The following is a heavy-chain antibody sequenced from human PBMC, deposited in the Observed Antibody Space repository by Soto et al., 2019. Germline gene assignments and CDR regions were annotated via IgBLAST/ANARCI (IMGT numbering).Heavy chain of an antibody. CDR2: VYHSGST. V-gene: IGHV4-59*01. J-gene: IGHJ4*02. Sequence: QVQLQESGPGLVKPSETLSLTCTVSGVSINDYYWSWIRQSPGKGLEWIGYVYHSGSTNYNPALKRRVTMPLDTSKSQLSLKLSSVTAADTAVYYCARHEGIAVGSFDYWGQGTLVTVSS. CDR1: GVSINDYY. D-gene: IGHD6-19*01. CDR3: ARHEGIAVGSFDY.